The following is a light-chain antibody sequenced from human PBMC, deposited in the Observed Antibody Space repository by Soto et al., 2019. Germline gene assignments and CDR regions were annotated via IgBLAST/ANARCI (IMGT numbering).Light chain of an antibody. CDR3: QQYGSSPPT. V-gene: IGKV3-20*01. Sequence: EIVLTQSPGTLSLSPGERATLSCKASQSIVSNYLAWYQRRPGQAPRLLIYGSSSRATDIPARFSGSGSGTDFTLTITCLESEDFAVDYCQQYGSSPPTFGQGTKVEFK. CDR1: QSIVSNY. CDR2: GSS. J-gene: IGKJ1*01.